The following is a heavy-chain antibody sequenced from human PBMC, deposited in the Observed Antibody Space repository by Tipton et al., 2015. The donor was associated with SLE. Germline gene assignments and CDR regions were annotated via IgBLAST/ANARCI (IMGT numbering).Heavy chain of an antibody. D-gene: IGHD3-3*01. CDR2: IYYSGST. CDR3: ARHKDFLEWLSSANWFDP. CDR1: GGSISSSSYY. Sequence: TLSLTCTASGGSISSSSYYWGWIRQPPGKGLEWIGSIYYSGSTYYNPSLKSRVTISVDTSKSQFSLKLSSVTAADTAVYYCARHKDFLEWLSSANWFDPWRQGTLVTVSS. V-gene: IGHV4-39*07. J-gene: IGHJ5*02.